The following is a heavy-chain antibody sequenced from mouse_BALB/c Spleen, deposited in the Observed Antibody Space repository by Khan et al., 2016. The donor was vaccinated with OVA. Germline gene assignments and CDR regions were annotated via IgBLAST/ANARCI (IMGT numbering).Heavy chain of an antibody. CDR2: ISTYNVNT. D-gene: IGHD1-2*01. V-gene: IGHV1S137*01. CDR3: ARGDFLLRLRAMDY. J-gene: IGHJ4*01. CDR1: GYTFTDYA. Sequence: QVQLKESGPEVVRPGVSVTISCKGSGYTFTDYALHWVKQSRAKSLEWIGIISTYNVNTYNNQKFQGKATMTVDKSSSTAYMELARLTSEDSAIDYCARGDFLLRLRAMDYWGQGTSVTVSS.